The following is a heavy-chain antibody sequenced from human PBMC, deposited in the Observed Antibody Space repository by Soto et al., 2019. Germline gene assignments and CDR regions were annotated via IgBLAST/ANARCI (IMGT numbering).Heavy chain of an antibody. CDR2: IYSGGST. D-gene: IGHD3-10*01. CDR1: GFTVSSNY. Sequence: EVQLVESGGGLIQPGGSLRLSCAASGFTVSSNYMSWVRQAPGKGLEWVSVIYSGGSTYYADSVKGRFTISRDNSKNTLYLQMNSLRAEDTAVYYCARDRAHYYGSGGVYYSYGMDVWGQGTTVTVSS. J-gene: IGHJ6*02. V-gene: IGHV3-53*01. CDR3: ARDRAHYYGSGGVYYSYGMDV.